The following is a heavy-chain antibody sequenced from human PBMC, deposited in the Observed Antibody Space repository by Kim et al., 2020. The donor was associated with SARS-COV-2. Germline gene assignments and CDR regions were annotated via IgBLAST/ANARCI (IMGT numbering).Heavy chain of an antibody. D-gene: IGHD5-12*01. V-gene: IGHV1-2*06. CDR3: ARIFSNRGVATGY. J-gene: IGHJ4*02. CDR1: GYTFTGYY. Sequence: ASVKVSCKASGYTFTGYYMHWVRQAPGQGLEWMGRINPNSGGTNYAQKFQGRVTMTRDTSISTAYMELSRLRSDDTAVYYCARIFSNRGVATGYWGQGTLVTVSS. CDR2: INPNSGGT.